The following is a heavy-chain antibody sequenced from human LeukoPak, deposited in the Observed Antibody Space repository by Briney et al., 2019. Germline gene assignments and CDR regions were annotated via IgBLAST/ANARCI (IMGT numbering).Heavy chain of an antibody. CDR1: GYTFTSYG. CDR3: ARGRRYDSSGHDHHWFDP. CDR2: ISAYNGNT. D-gene: IGHD3-22*01. V-gene: IGHV1-18*01. J-gene: IGHJ5*02. Sequence: ASVKVSCKASGYTFTSYGTSWVRQAPGQGLEWMGWISAYNGNTNYAQKLQGRVTMTTDTSTSTAYMELRSLRSDDTAVYYCARGRRYDSSGHDHHWFDPWGQGTLVTVSS.